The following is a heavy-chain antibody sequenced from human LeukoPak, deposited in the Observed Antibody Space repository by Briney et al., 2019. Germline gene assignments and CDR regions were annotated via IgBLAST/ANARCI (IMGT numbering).Heavy chain of an antibody. Sequence: GGSLRLSCAASGFTFDDYAMHWVRQAPGKGLEWVSGISWNSGSIGYADSVKGRFTISRDNAKNSLYLQMNSLRAEDMALYYCAKDLYLDWNYGAFDIWGQGTMVTVSS. V-gene: IGHV3-9*03. CDR2: ISWNSGSI. D-gene: IGHD1-7*01. J-gene: IGHJ3*02. CDR3: AKDLYLDWNYGAFDI. CDR1: GFTFDDYA.